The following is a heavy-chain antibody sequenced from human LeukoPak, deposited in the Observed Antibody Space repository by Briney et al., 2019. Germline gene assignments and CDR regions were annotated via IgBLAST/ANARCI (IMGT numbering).Heavy chain of an antibody. J-gene: IGHJ4*02. V-gene: IGHV3-21*01. Sequence: SGGSLRLSCAASAFTLSAYNMNWVRQAPGKGLEWGSSISYTGTYIYYADSVKGRFTISRDNAKNSLELQINSLRAEDTAVYYCARDRGTLRFLEWLSKPSLDYWGQGTLVTVSS. CDR2: ISYTGTYI. CDR3: ARDRGTLRFLEWLSKPSLDY. CDR1: AFTLSAYN. D-gene: IGHD3-3*01.